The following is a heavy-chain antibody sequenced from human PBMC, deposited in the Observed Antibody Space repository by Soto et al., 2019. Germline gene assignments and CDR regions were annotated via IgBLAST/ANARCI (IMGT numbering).Heavy chain of an antibody. CDR2: ISSSSSTI. D-gene: IGHD6-19*01. CDR3: AGDAPDSAVAGFGY. V-gene: IGHV3-48*01. Sequence: PGGSLRLSCAASGFTFSSYSMNWVRQAPGKGLEWVSYISSSSSTIYYADSVKGRFTISRDNAKNSLYLQMNSLRAEDTAVYYCAGDAPDSAVAGFGYWGQGTLVTVSS. CDR1: GFTFSSYS. J-gene: IGHJ4*02.